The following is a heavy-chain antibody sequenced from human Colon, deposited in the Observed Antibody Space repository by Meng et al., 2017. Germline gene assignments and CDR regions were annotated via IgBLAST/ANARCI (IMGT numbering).Heavy chain of an antibody. CDR3: ARRRGGSGRDC. CDR2: IYHSGST. Sequence: LQDSGQGFVNPLAPCSLPCSFSGGSISSNGYYWDWVRQPPGKGLEWIGAIYHSGSTSYNPSLQSRVTMFVDTSKNQFSLMLTSVTATDTAVYYCARRRGGSGRDCWGQGTLVTVSS. V-gene: IGHV4-39*01. CDR1: GGSISSNGYY. J-gene: IGHJ4*02. D-gene: IGHD3-10*01.